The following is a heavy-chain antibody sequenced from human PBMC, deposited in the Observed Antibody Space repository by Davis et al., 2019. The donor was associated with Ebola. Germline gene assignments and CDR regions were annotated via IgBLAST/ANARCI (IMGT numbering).Heavy chain of an antibody. CDR1: GFTVSSNY. J-gene: IGHJ4*02. CDR3: ARKTWFDY. CDR2: IYSGGST. Sequence: GGSLRLSCAASGFTVSSNYMSWVRQAPGKGLEWVSVIYSGGSTYYADSVKGRFTISRDDSKNTVFLQMNSLRAEDTAVYYCARKTWFDYWGQGTLVTVSS. V-gene: IGHV3-53*05.